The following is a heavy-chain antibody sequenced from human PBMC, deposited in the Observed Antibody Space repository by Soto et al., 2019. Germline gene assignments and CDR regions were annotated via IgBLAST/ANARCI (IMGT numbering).Heavy chain of an antibody. D-gene: IGHD5-12*01. CDR2: IYYSGST. CDR3: ARHGPDTVQYSGYDEPFDI. CDR1: GGSISSSSYY. V-gene: IGHV4-39*01. Sequence: QLQLQESGPGLVKPSETLSLTCTVSGGSISSSSYYWGWIRQPPGKGLEWIGSIYYSGSTYYNPSLKSRVTISVDTSKNQFSLKLSSVTAADTAVYYCARHGPDTVQYSGYDEPFDIWGQGTMVTVSS. J-gene: IGHJ3*02.